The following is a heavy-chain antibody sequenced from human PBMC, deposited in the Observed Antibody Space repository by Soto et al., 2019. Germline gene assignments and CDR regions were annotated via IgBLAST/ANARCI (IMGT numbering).Heavy chain of an antibody. V-gene: IGHV3-48*04. CDR1: GFTFSSYW. D-gene: IGHD1-20*01. Sequence: PGGSLRLSCAASGFTFSSYWMHWVRQVPEKGLELVAYISSRGDTIYYADSVRGRITISRDNDKDSLFLQMSSLRVEDTAVYYCVRDRRISGINRGLDYWGRGTLVTVSS. CDR2: ISSRGDTI. CDR3: VRDRRISGINRGLDY. J-gene: IGHJ4*02.